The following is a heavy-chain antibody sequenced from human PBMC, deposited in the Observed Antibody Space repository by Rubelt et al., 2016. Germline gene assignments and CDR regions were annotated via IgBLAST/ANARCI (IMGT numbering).Heavy chain of an antibody. V-gene: IGHV4-34*01. J-gene: IGHJ4*02. CDR1: GGSFSGYY. CDR3: ARGHTAMGNGLDY. Sequence: QVQLQQWGAGLLKPSETLSLTCAVYGGSFSGYYWSWLRQPPGKGLEWIGEINHSGSTNYNPSLRSRATISVDTSKNQFSRNLSSVTAADTAVYYCARGHTAMGNGLDYWGQGTLVTVSS. D-gene: IGHD5-18*01. CDR2: INHSGST.